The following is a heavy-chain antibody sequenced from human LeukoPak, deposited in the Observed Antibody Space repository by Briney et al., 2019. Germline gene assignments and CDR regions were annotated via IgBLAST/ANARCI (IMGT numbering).Heavy chain of an antibody. J-gene: IGHJ4*02. CDR2: INQDGSEK. CDR3: ARPRLTINYYFDY. D-gene: IGHD5-12*01. V-gene: IGHV3-7*05. Sequence: GGSLRLSCAASGFTFGHHWMTWVRQAPGKGLEWVANINQDGSEKYYVDSVKGRFSISRDNVKNSLYLQMNSLRAEDTAVYYCARPRLTINYYFDYWGQGTLVTVSS. CDR1: GFTFGHHW.